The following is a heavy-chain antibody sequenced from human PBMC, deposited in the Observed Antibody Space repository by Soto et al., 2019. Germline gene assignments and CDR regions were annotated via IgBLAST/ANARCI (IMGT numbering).Heavy chain of an antibody. V-gene: IGHV1-69*13. J-gene: IGHJ6*02. D-gene: IGHD2-2*01. CDR1: GGIFSSYA. CDR2: IIPIFGTA. Sequence: GASVKVSCRASGGIFSSYAISWVRQAPGQGLEWMGGIIPIFGTANYAQKFQGRVTITADESTSTAYMELSSLRSEDTAVYYCARAPIVVVPAAESYYYYGTDVWGQGTTVTVSS. CDR3: ARAPIVVVPAAESYYYYGTDV.